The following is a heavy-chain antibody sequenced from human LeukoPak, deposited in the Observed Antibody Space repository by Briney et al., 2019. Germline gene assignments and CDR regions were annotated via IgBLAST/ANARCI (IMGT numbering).Heavy chain of an antibody. CDR2: IWYDGSNK. J-gene: IGHJ4*02. V-gene: IGHV3-33*06. CDR3: AKEAGYSSGWYLDY. Sequence: QPGRSLRLSCAASGFTFSSYGMHWVRQAPGKGLEWVAVIWYDGSNKYYADSVKGRFTISRDNSKNTLYLQMNSLRAEDTAAYYCAKEAGYSSGWYLDYWGQGTLVTVSS. D-gene: IGHD6-19*01. CDR1: GFTFSSYG.